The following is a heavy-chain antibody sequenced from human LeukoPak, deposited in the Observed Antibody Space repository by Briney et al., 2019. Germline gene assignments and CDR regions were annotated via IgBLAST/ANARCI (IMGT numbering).Heavy chain of an antibody. J-gene: IGHJ4*02. D-gene: IGHD2-2*01. CDR2: ISDSAGAT. V-gene: IGHV3-23*01. CDR3: AKGGSTAWTAVDY. Sequence: PGGSLRLSCAASGFTFSSSAMTWVRQAPGKGLEWVSSISDSAGATYYADSVRGRFTISRDNSGSTLYLQMNSLRADDTAVYYCAKGGSTAWTAVDYWGQGTLVTVSS. CDR1: GFTFSSSA.